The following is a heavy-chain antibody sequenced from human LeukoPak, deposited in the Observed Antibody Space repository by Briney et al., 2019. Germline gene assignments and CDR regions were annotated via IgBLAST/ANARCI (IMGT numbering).Heavy chain of an antibody. V-gene: IGHV4-39*07. CDR3: ARWRRAETFDY. J-gene: IGHJ4*02. CDR1: GGSISGSNYY. D-gene: IGHD3-3*01. CDR2: INHSGST. Sequence: PSETLSLTCTVSGGSISGSNYYWGWIRQPPGKGLEWIGEINHSGSTNYNPSLKSRVTISVDTSKNQFSLKLSSVTAADTAVYYCARWRRAETFDYWGQGTLVTVSS.